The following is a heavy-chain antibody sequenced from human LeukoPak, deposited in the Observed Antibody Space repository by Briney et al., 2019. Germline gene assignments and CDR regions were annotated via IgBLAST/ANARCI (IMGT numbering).Heavy chain of an antibody. V-gene: IGHV3-74*01. D-gene: IGHD5-12*01. CDR1: GFSFSSYW. CDR3: ARVMADIDYYYYYMDV. Sequence: GGSLRLSCTASGFSFSSYWMHWVRQAPGKGLVWVSRINSDGSSTSYADSVKGRFTISRDNAKNTLYLQMNSLRAEDTAVYYCARVMADIDYYYYYMDVWGKGTTVTVSS. CDR2: INSDGSST. J-gene: IGHJ6*03.